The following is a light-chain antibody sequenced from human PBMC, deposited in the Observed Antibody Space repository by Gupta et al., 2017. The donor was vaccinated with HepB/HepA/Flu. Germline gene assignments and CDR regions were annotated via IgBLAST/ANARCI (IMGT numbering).Light chain of an antibody. CDR2: DVS. Sequence: QSALTQPVSVSGSPGQSIPISCTGTSSDVGGYNYVSWYQQHPGKAPKLMIYDVSNRPSGVSNRFSGSKSGNTASLTISGLQAEDEADYYCSSYTSSSTPVFGTGTKVTVL. CDR3: SSYTSSSTPV. CDR1: SSDVGGYNY. J-gene: IGLJ1*01. V-gene: IGLV2-14*01.